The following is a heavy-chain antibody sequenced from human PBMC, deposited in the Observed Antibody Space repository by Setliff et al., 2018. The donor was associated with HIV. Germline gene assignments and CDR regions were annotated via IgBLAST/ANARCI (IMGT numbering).Heavy chain of an antibody. D-gene: IGHD1-26*01. CDR1: GYTFTGYY. CDR2: INPNNGGT. J-gene: IGHJ4*02. CDR3: ARAPPYKWEPSQDY. V-gene: IGHV1-2*02. Sequence: ASVKVSCKASGYTFTGYYMHWVRQAPGQGLEWMGWINPNNGGTNYAQKFQGRVTMTTATSSDTAYLYLSSLRSEDTAVYYCARAPPYKWEPSQDYWGQGTLVTVSS.